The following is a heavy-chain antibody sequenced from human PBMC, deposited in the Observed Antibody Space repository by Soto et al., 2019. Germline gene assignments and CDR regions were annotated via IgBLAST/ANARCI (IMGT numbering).Heavy chain of an antibody. CDR1: GAFISTYV. Sequence: KSSETLPLTGTVSGAFISTYVWSWIRQVPGKGPEWIGYIFYNGTTTYNPSLKSRVTMSVDTSKNQFSLKLHSVTAADTAVYYCARSPTKIRFFSLWFDPWGPGNQV. CDR3: ARSPTKIRFFSLWFDP. D-gene: IGHD3-3*01. J-gene: IGHJ5*02. CDR2: IFYNGTT. V-gene: IGHV4-59*01.